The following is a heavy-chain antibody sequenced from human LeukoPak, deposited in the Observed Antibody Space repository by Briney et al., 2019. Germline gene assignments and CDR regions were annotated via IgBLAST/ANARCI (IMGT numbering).Heavy chain of an antibody. CDR2: ISSSSSTI. CDR3: ARARSSGWYYGMDV. D-gene: IGHD6-19*01. Sequence: GGSLRLSCAASGFTFSSYSMNWVRQAPGKGLEWVSYISSSSSTIYYADSVKGRFTISRDSAKNSLYLQLNSLRAEDTAVYYCARARSSGWYYGMDVWGQGTTVTVSS. J-gene: IGHJ6*02. CDR1: GFTFSSYS. V-gene: IGHV3-48*01.